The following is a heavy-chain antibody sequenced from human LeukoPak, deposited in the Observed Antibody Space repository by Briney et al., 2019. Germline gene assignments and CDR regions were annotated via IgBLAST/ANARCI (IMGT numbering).Heavy chain of an antibody. D-gene: IGHD5-12*01. CDR2: ISGSGDST. J-gene: IGHJ4*02. V-gene: IGHV3-23*01. CDR1: GFTFISHA. Sequence: GGSLRLSYAASGFTFISHAMSWVRQAPGKGLEWVSIISGSGDSTYYVDSVKGRFTISRDNSKNTLYLQMNSLRADDTAVYYCAKESGYDVDFDYWGQGTLVTVSS. CDR3: AKESGYDVDFDY.